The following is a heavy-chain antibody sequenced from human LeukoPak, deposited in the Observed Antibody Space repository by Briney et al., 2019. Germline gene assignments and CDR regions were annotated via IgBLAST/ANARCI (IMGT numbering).Heavy chain of an antibody. CDR1: GFTFSSYA. D-gene: IGHD2-2*01. J-gene: IGHJ3*02. V-gene: IGHV3-30*04. CDR2: ISYDGSNK. Sequence: PGRSLRLSCAASGFTFSSYAMHWVRQAPGKGLEWVAVISYDGSNKYYADSAKGRFTISRDNSKNTLYLQMDSLRAEDTAVYYCARVGDLYCSSTSCYGPRGAFDIWGQGTMVTVSS. CDR3: ARVGDLYCSSTSCYGPRGAFDI.